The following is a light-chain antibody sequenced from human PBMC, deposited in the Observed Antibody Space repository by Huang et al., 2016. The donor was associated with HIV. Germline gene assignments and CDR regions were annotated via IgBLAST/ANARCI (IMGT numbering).Light chain of an antibody. CDR1: QRINMY. V-gene: IGKV1-39*01. J-gene: IGKJ3*01. CDR3: RQSHSAPVS. CDR2: AAS. Sequence: DIQMTQSPSSLSASVGDRVTITCRASQRINMYLNWYQVKPGKAPKLLLNAASSLHSGVPARFSGSGSGTDFTLTISSLQPEDFATYYCRQSHSAPVSFGPGTRVEIK.